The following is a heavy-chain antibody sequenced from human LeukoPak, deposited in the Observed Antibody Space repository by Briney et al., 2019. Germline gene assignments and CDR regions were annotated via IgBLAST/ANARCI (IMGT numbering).Heavy chain of an antibody. Sequence: SETLSLTCTVSGGSVSSGSYYWSWIRQPPGKGLEWIGYIYYSGSTNYNPSLKSRVTISIDTSKNQFSLKLSSVTAADTAVYYSARDSPRRVFLDAFDIGGQGTMVTVSS. CDR2: IYYSGST. CDR1: GGSVSSGSYY. J-gene: IGHJ3*02. D-gene: IGHD5-24*01. V-gene: IGHV4-61*01. CDR3: ARDSPRRVFLDAFDI.